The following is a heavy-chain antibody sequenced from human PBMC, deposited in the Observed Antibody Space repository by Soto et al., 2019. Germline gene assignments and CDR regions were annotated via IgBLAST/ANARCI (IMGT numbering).Heavy chain of an antibody. D-gene: IGHD2-2*02. Sequence: ASVKVSCKASGYTFITYDINWVRQAAGQGLEWMGWMNPNSGNTGYAQKFQGRVTMTRNTSISTAYMELSSLRSEDTAVYYCARVDCSSTSCYTYYYYGMDVWGQGTTVTVSS. CDR2: MNPNSGNT. J-gene: IGHJ6*02. CDR3: ARVDCSSTSCYTYYYYGMDV. V-gene: IGHV1-8*01. CDR1: GYTFITYD.